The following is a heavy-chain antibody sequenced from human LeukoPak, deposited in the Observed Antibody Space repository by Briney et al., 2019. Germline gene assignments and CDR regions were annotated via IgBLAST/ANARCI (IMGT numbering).Heavy chain of an antibody. J-gene: IGHJ4*02. V-gene: IGHV3-30*02. D-gene: IGHD3-3*01. CDR3: AKEPKYDFWSGYYLDY. CDR2: IRYDGSDK. CDR1: GFTFNTYG. Sequence: PGGSLRLSCSASGFTFNTYGMHWVRQAPGKGLEWVAFIRYDGSDKYYADSVKGRFTISRDNSKNTLYLQMNSLRAEDTAVYYCAKEPKYDFWSGYYLDYWGQGTLVTVSS.